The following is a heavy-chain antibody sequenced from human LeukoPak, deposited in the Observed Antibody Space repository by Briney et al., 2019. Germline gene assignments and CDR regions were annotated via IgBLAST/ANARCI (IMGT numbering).Heavy chain of an antibody. J-gene: IGHJ6*03. CDR3: AKDLRVIVVTYYMDV. CDR2: ISGKGGST. CDR1: GVTFNSYA. D-gene: IGHD2-2*01. V-gene: IGHV3-23*01. Sequence: GGSLRLSCAASGVTFNSYAMTWVRQAPGKGLEWVSSISGKGGSTYYTDSVQGRCTISKDNSKNTLYLQMNSVRAEDTAAYYCAKDLRVIVVTYYMDVWGKGTTVTVSS.